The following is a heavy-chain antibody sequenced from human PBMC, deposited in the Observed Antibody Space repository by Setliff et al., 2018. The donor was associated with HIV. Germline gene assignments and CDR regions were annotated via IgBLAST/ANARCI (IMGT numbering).Heavy chain of an antibody. Sequence: SETLSLTCTVSGGSISSSNYYWSWIRQHPGKGLEWTGTMSYGGITYYNPSLKSRATVSVDTSKNQVSLRLSSVTAADTAVYYCARLRYGSGIPLDVWGTGISVTVSS. CDR2: MSYGGIT. J-gene: IGHJ6*04. D-gene: IGHD3-10*01. CDR1: GGSISSSNYY. V-gene: IGHV4-39*01. CDR3: ARLRYGSGIPLDV.